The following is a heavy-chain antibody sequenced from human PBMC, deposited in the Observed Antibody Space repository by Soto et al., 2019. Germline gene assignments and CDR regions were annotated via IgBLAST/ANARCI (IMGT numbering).Heavy chain of an antibody. CDR1: GGSISSSSYY. CDR2: IYYSGST. D-gene: IGHD1-26*01. Sequence: SETLSLTCTVSGGSISSSSYYWGWIRQPPGKGLEWIGSIYYSGSTYYNPSLKSRVTISVDTSKNQFSLKLSSVTAADTAVYYCAGWEYDYYMDVWGKGTTVTVS. J-gene: IGHJ6*03. CDR3: AGWEYDYYMDV. V-gene: IGHV4-39*01.